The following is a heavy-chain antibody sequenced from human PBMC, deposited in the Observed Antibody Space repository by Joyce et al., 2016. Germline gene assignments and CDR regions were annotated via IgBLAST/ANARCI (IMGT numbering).Heavy chain of an antibody. D-gene: IGHD5-18*01. CDR2: ITPIGGST. Sequence: QVQLVQSGAEVKKPGASVKVACKASGYTFTNYYMHWVRQAPGKGLEWRGRITPIGGSTNSAQKFQGRVTMPRDTSTRAVYMELRSLRSEDTAVYYCARDTAMATGYYYYGMDVWGQGTTVTVSS. V-gene: IGHV1-46*01. J-gene: IGHJ6*02. CDR1: GYTFTNYY. CDR3: ARDTAMATGYYYYGMDV.